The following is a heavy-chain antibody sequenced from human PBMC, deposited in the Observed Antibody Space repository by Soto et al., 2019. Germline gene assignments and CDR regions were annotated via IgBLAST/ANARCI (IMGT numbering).Heavy chain of an antibody. J-gene: IGHJ3*02. Sequence: SETLCLTCAVSGVSISSSHWWTWVRQPPEKGLQWIGEMHHSGSTNYNPSLKSRVTISVDTSKNQFSLKLSSVTAADTAVYYCARRYGGAFDIWGQGTMVTVSS. CDR2: MHHSGST. D-gene: IGHD3-10*01. V-gene: IGHV4-4*02. CDR1: GVSISSSHW. CDR3: ARRYGGAFDI.